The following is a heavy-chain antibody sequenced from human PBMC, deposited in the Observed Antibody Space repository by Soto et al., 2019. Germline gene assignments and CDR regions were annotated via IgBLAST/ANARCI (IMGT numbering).Heavy chain of an antibody. Sequence: EVQLLESGGDLVQPGGSLRLSCAASGFDFSNYAVTWVRQAQGKGLEWVSSISRSSNVIYYADSVKGRFIISRDNSKNTLYLQMNRLRAEDTARYYCAKDPNGDYIGAFEDWGQGTLVTVSS. CDR1: GFDFSNYA. CDR2: ISRSSNVI. CDR3: AKDPNGDYIGAFED. V-gene: IGHV3-23*01. J-gene: IGHJ4*02. D-gene: IGHD4-17*01.